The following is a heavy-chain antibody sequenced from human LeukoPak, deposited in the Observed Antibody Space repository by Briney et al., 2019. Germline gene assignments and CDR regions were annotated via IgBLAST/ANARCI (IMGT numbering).Heavy chain of an antibody. J-gene: IGHJ4*02. CDR3: AKEGSYYYDSSDYYYPFEY. CDR1: GFTFSSYA. Sequence: PGGSLRLSCAASGFTFSSYAMHWVRQAPGKGLEWVAVIWYGGTNKYYAESVKGRFTISRDNSKNTLYLQMNSLRAEDTAVYYCAKEGSYYYDSSDYYYPFEYWGQGTLVTVSS. V-gene: IGHV3-30*07. CDR2: IWYGGTNK. D-gene: IGHD3-22*01.